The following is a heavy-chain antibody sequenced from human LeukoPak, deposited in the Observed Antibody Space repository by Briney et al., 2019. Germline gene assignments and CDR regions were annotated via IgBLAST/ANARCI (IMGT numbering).Heavy chain of an antibody. J-gene: IGHJ4*02. Sequence: SGTLSLTCAVSGDSINTNHWWSWVRQPPGKGLEWIGEVYHSGSTNYNPSLKSRVTISVDTSKNQFSLKLSSVTAADTAVYYCARQDGYYFDYWGQGTLVTASS. V-gene: IGHV4-4*02. CDR1: GDSINTNHW. D-gene: IGHD5-24*01. CDR3: ARQDGYYFDY. CDR2: VYHSGST.